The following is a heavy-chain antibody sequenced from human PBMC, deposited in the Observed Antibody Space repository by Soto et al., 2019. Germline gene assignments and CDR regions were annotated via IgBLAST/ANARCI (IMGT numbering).Heavy chain of an antibody. D-gene: IGHD1-1*01. CDR1: GGSFSGYY. CDR3: ARGVTKFVDAFDI. CDR2: INHSGST. J-gene: IGHJ3*02. V-gene: IGHV4-34*01. Sequence: SETLSLTCAVYGGSFSGYYWSWIRQPPGKGLEWIGEINHSGSTNYNPSLKSRVTISVDTSKNQFSLKLSSVTAADTAVYYCARGVTKFVDAFDIWGQGTMVTVSS.